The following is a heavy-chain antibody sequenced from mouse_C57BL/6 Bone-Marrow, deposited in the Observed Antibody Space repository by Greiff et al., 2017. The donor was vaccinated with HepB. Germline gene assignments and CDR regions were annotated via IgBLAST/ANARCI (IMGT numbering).Heavy chain of an antibody. Sequence: VKLVESGPELVKPGASVKLSCKASGYTFTSYDINWVKQRPGQGLEWIGWIYPRDGSTKYNEKFKGKATLTVDTSSSTAYMELHSLTSEDSAVYFCARSEFITTVVADYWGQGTTLTVSS. J-gene: IGHJ2*01. CDR3: ARSEFITTVVADY. V-gene: IGHV1-85*01. D-gene: IGHD1-1*01. CDR2: IYPRDGST. CDR1: GYTFTSYD.